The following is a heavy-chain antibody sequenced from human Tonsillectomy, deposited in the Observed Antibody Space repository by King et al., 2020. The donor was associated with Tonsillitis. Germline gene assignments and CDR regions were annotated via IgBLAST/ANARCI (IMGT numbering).Heavy chain of an antibody. CDR2: FDPEDGET. Sequence: QLVQSGAEVKKPGASVKVSCKVSGYTLSELSMQWVRQAPGKGLEWMGGFDPEDGETIYVQKFQGRVTMTEDTSTDTAYMELSSLRSEDTAVYYCATGHLVLGVVTSGYFQHWGQGTLVTVSS. V-gene: IGHV1-24*01. CDR1: GYTLSELS. D-gene: IGHD3-3*01. J-gene: IGHJ1*01. CDR3: ATGHLVLGVVTSGYFQH.